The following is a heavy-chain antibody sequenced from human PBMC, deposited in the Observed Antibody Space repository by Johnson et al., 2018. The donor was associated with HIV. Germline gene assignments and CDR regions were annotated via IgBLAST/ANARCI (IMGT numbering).Heavy chain of an antibody. CDR3: ARDPVALGSSWYAFQEYRGPNDAFDI. Sequence: VQLVESGGGLVKPGGSLRLSCAASGFTFSDYYMSWIRQAPGKGLEWVANIKQDGSEKYYVDSAKGRFTISRDNAKNSLYLQMNSLRAEDTAVYYCARDPVALGSSWYAFQEYRGPNDAFDIWGQGTMVTVSS. J-gene: IGHJ3*02. V-gene: IGHV3-7*03. D-gene: IGHD6-13*01. CDR1: GFTFSDYY. CDR2: IKQDGSEK.